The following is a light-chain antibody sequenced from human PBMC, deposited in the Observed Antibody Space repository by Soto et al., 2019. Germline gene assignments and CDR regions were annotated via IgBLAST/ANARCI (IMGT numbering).Light chain of an antibody. CDR3: GSYTSSSTLV. Sequence: QSVLTQPASVSGSPGQSITISCTGTSSDVGGYNYVSWYQQHPGKAPKLMIYDVSNRPSGVSNRFSGSKSGNTASLTISGLQAEEEADYYCGSYTSSSTLVFGGGTQLTVL. V-gene: IGLV2-14*01. J-gene: IGLJ2*01. CDR2: DVS. CDR1: SSDVGGYNY.